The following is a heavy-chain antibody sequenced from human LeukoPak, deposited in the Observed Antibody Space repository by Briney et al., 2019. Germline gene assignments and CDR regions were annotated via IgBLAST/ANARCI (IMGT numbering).Heavy chain of an antibody. Sequence: GGSLRLSCAASGFTFSTYASHWVRQAPGKGLEWVAVISYDGNNKFYAESVKGRFTISRDNSKSTLYLQMNSLRTEDTDVYFCARVGPDMASYYFYSMDVWGKGITVTVS. J-gene: IGHJ6*03. D-gene: IGHD5-24*01. CDR3: ARVGPDMASYYFYSMDV. CDR1: GFTFSTYA. V-gene: IGHV3-30*01. CDR2: ISYDGNNK.